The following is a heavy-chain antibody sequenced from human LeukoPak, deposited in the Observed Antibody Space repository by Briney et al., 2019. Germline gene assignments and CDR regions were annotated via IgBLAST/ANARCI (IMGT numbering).Heavy chain of an antibody. CDR2: IYYSGST. CDR1: GGSISSYY. CDR3: ATGTSGDPFDY. Sequence: SETLSLTCTVSGGSISSYYWTWIRQPPGKGLEWIGYIYYSGSTNYNPSLKSRVTISVDTSKSQFSLKLSSVTAADTAVYYCATGTSGDPFDYWGQGTLVTVSS. V-gene: IGHV4-59*08. J-gene: IGHJ4*02. D-gene: IGHD4-17*01.